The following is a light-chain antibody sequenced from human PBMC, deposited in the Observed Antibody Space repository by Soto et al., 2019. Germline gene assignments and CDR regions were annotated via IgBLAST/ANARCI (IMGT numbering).Light chain of an antibody. CDR2: GAS. CDR3: QYYNNWPPTWT. V-gene: IGKV3-15*01. J-gene: IGKJ1*01. Sequence: EIVMTQSPATLSVSPGERATLSCRASQSVSSNLAWYQQKPGQAPRLLIYGASTRATDIPARFSGSGSGTEFTLTISSLQSEDFAVYYCQYYNNWPPTWTFGQGTKVEIK. CDR1: QSVSSN.